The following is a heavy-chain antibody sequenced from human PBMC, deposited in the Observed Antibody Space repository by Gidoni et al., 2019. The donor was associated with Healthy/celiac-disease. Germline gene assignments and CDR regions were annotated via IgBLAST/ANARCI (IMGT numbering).Heavy chain of an antibody. D-gene: IGHD6-13*01. V-gene: IGHV4-39*07. CDR2: IYYSGST. Sequence: QLQLQESGPGLVKPSATLSLTCTVSGGSISSSSYYWGWIRQPPGKGLEWIGSIYYSGSTYYNPSLKSRVTISVDTSKNQFSLKLSSVTAADTAVYYCAREGIRGRYSRNYYYGMDVWGQGTTVTVSS. J-gene: IGHJ6*02. CDR3: AREGIRGRYSRNYYYGMDV. CDR1: GGSISSSSYY.